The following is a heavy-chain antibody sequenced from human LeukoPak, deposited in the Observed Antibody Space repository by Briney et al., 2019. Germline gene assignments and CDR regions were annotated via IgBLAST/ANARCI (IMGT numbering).Heavy chain of an antibody. CDR2: ISSSSSYI. J-gene: IGHJ3*02. CDR1: GFTFSSYS. CDR3: ARDVERITIFGVVITQAFDI. Sequence: GGSLRLSCAASGFTFSSYSMNWDRQAPGKGLEWVSSISSSSSYIYYADSVKGRFTISRDNAKNSLYLQMNSLRAEDTAVYYCARDVERITIFGVVITQAFDIWGQGTMVTVSS. D-gene: IGHD3-3*01. V-gene: IGHV3-21*01.